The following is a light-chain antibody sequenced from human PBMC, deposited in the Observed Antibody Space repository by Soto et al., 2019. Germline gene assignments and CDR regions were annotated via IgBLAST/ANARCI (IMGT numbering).Light chain of an antibody. J-gene: IGKJ5*01. V-gene: IGKV3-15*01. CDR1: QSVRTK. CDR3: QQYDTWPSIT. Sequence: EIVMTQSPATLSVSPGEGATLSCRASQSVRTKLAWYQQKAGQAPRLLIYGASTRATGVSDRFSGSGSGTEYTLTISSLQSEDFAVYYCQQYDTWPSITFGQGTHWRL. CDR2: GAS.